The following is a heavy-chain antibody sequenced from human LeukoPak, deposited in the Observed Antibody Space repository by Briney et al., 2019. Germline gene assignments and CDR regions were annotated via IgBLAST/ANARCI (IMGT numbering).Heavy chain of an antibody. CDR3: AFGAYDSSGYYGY. D-gene: IGHD3-22*01. CDR1: GGTFSSYA. J-gene: IGHJ4*02. V-gene: IGHV1-69*04. CDR2: IIPILGIA. Sequence: SVKVSCKASGGTFSSYAISWVRQAPGQGLEWVGRIIPILGIANYAQKFQGRVTITADKSTSTAYMELSSLRSEDTAVYYCAFGAYDSSGYYGYWGQGTLVTVSS.